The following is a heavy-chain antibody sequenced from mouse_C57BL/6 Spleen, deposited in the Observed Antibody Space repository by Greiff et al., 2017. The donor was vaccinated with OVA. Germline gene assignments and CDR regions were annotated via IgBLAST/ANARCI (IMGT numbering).Heavy chain of an antibody. J-gene: IGHJ2*01. D-gene: IGHD1-2*01. V-gene: IGHV1-20*01. Sequence: VQLQQSGPELVKPGDSVKLSCKASGYSFTGYFMNWVMQSHGQSLEWIGRINPYNGDTFYTQKFKGKATLTVDTSSSTAHMELRSLTSEDSAVYYCAREILSTTPLDYWGQGTTLTVAS. CDR1: GYSFTGYF. CDR3: AREILSTTPLDY. CDR2: INPYNGDT.